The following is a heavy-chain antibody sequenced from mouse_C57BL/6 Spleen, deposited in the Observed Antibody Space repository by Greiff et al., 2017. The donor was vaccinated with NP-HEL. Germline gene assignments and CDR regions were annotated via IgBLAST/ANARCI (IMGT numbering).Heavy chain of an antibody. D-gene: IGHD2-2*01. J-gene: IGHJ2*01. CDR2: INPNNGGT. CDR3: ARSDYGYEGY. CDR1: GYTFTDYY. V-gene: IGHV1-26*01. Sequence: EVKLQQSGPELVKPGASVKISCKASGYTFTDYYMNWVKQSHGKSLEWIGDINPNNGGTSYNQKFKGKATLTVDKSSSTAYMELRSLTSEDSAVYYCARSDYGYEGYWGQGTTLTVSS.